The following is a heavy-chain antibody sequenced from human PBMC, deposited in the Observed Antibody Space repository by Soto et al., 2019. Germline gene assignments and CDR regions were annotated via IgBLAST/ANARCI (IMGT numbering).Heavy chain of an antibody. V-gene: IGHV3-30*18. Sequence: QVQLVESGGGVVQPGRSLRLSCAASGVTFSHYALHWVRQAPGKGLEWVAGISYDGGNEYYADSEKGRFTISRDSPKNTLYLQMNGLRPEDTAVYYCVKGGTTSAFSTFDIWGRGTVVTVSS. D-gene: IGHD1-1*01. CDR1: GVTFSHYA. CDR2: ISYDGGNE. CDR3: VKGGTTSAFSTFDI. J-gene: IGHJ3*02.